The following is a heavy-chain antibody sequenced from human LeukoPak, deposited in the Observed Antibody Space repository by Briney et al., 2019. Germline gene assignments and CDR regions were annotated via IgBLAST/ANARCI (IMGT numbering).Heavy chain of an antibody. CDR1: DGSISSSNYY. V-gene: IGHV4-39*01. J-gene: IGHJ5*02. Sequence: SETLSLTCTVSDGSISSSNYYWGWIRQPPGKGLEWISTIYYSGSNYYIPSLKSRLTISIDTTKTQFSLKLSSVTAADTAYYYWARHRSFTITNWFDPWGQGTLVTVSS. CDR2: IYYSGSN. CDR3: ARHRSFTITNWFDP. D-gene: IGHD3-9*01.